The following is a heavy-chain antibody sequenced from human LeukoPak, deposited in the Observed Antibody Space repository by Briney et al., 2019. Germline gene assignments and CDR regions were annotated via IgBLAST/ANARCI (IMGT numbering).Heavy chain of an antibody. CDR1: GGSISSYY. V-gene: IGHV4-59*08. J-gene: IGHJ3*02. CDR2: IYYSGST. Sequence: SETLSLTCTVSGGSISSYYWSWIRQPPGRGLEWIGYIYYSGSTNYNPSLKSRVTISIDTSKNQFSLKLSSVTAADTAVYYCARHESGSWDEANDIWGQGTMVTVSS. CDR3: ARHESGSWDEANDI. D-gene: IGHD6-13*01.